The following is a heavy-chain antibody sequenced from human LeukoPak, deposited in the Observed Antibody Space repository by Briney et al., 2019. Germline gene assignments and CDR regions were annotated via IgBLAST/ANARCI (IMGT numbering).Heavy chain of an antibody. V-gene: IGHV3-23*01. CDR1: GFTFSSYA. J-gene: IGHJ4*02. D-gene: IGHD3-9*01. CDR2: IRGSGDTT. Sequence: QPGGSLRLSCAASGFTFSSYAMNWVRQAAGKGLEWVSGIRGSGDTTYYADSEKGRRFTISRDNSKNPLYLQMNSVGAEDTAVYYCAKEQFLRYFYRNGYYFDHWGQGTLVTVSS. CDR3: AKEQFLRYFYRNGYYFDH.